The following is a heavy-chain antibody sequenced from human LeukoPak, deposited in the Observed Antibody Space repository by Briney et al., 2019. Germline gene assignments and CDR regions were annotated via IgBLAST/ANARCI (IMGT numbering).Heavy chain of an antibody. Sequence: ASVKVSCKASGYTFTSYDINWVRQATGQGLEWMGWMNPNSGNTGYAQKFRGRVTITRNTSISTAYMELSSLRSEDTAVYYCARGGRRYYDFWSGYLYYFDYWGQGTLVTVSS. D-gene: IGHD3-3*01. CDR3: ARGGRRYYDFWSGYLYYFDY. CDR2: MNPNSGNT. V-gene: IGHV1-8*03. J-gene: IGHJ4*02. CDR1: GYTFTSYD.